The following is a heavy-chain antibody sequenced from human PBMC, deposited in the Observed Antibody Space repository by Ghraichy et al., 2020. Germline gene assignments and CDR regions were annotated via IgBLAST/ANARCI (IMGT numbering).Heavy chain of an antibody. D-gene: IGHD3-22*01. Sequence: SETLSLTCTVSGGSISSSSYYWGLIRQPPGKGLEWIGTIYYSGSTYYNPSLKSRVTLSVDTSKNQFSLKLSSVTAAETAVYYCAREYYYDSSGYDYWGQGTLVTVSS. J-gene: IGHJ4*02. V-gene: IGHV4-39*02. CDR1: GGSISSSSYY. CDR3: AREYYYDSSGYDY. CDR2: IYYSGST.